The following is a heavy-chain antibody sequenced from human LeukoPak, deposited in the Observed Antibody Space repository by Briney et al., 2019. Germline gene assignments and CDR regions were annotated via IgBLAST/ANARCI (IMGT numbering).Heavy chain of an antibody. J-gene: IGHJ4*02. CDR1: GSSFINYW. D-gene: IGHD3-22*01. Sequence: GESLQISCQGSGSSFINYWLGWVRPLPGKGLEWMGIINPGDSDTRYTPSFQGQVTISADKSISTAYLQWSSLKASDTAMYYCARHTDSSGYYLPFDYWGQGTLVTVSS. CDR3: ARHTDSSGYYLPFDY. CDR2: INPGDSDT. V-gene: IGHV5-51*01.